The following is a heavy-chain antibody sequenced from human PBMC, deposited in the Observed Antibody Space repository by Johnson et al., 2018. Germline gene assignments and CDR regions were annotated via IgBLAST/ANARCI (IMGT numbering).Heavy chain of an antibody. V-gene: IGHV1-8*01. CDR2: MNPNSGNT. J-gene: IGHJ6*02. CDR3: AGRLRCLEWLFPEGMDV. Sequence: QVQPQQSGAEVKKPGASVKVSCKASGYTFTSYDINWVRQATGQGLEWMGWMNPNSGNTGYAQKFQGRVTMTRNTSISTAYMELSSLRSEDTAVYYCAGRLRCLEWLFPEGMDVWGQGTTVTVSS. D-gene: IGHD3-3*01. CDR1: GYTFTSYD.